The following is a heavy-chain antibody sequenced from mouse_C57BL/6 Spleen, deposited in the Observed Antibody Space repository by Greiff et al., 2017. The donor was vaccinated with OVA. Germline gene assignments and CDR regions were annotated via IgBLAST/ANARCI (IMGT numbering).Heavy chain of an antibody. V-gene: IGHV1-55*01. J-gene: IGHJ3*01. CDR1: GYTFTSYW. Sequence: QVQLQQPGAELVKPGASVKMSCKASGYTFTSYWITWVQQRPGQGLEWIGDIYPGSGSTNYNEKFKSKATLSVDTSSSTAYMQLSSLTSEDSAVYYCARRRGGLREAWFAYWGQGTLVTVSA. CDR2: IYPGSGST. D-gene: IGHD2-4*01. CDR3: ARRRGGLREAWFAY.